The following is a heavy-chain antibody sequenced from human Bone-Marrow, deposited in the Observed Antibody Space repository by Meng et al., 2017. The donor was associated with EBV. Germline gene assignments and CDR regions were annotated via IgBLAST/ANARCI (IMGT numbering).Heavy chain of an antibody. CDR1: RCPARSGSYY. CDR3: ARRRLQFGYFDS. CDR2: IYYSGST. V-gene: IGHV4-61*01. Sequence: VQVPEAGPRWGKPAGTLCLTGPHSRCPARSGSYYWSWIRRPPGKGLVWIGYIYYSGSTNSNPSLKSRVTISVDTSKNQFSLKLSSGTAADTAVYYCARRRLQFGYFDSWGQGTLVTVSS. J-gene: IGHJ4*02. D-gene: IGHD5-24*01.